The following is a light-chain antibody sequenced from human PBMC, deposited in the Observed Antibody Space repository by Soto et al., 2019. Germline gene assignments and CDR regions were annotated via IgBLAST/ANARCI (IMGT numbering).Light chain of an antibody. CDR3: CAYTSTSALYV. CDR2: GVS. CDR1: NSDVGGYNY. J-gene: IGLJ1*01. V-gene: IGLV2-11*01. Sequence: QSALTQPRSVSGSPGQSVTISCTGTNSDVGGYNYVSWYQQYPGKAPKLMISGVSERPSGVFNRFSGSKSGNTASLTISGLQTEDEADYYCCAYTSTSALYVFGTGTKVTVL.